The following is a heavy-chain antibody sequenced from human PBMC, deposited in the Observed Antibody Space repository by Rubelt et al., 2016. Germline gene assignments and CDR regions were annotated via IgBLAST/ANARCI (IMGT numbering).Heavy chain of an antibody. V-gene: IGHV1-2*04. CDR3: ASSLGYCSSTSCQTDY. Sequence: TFTGYYMHWVRQAPGQGLEWMGWINPNSGGTNYAQKFQGWVTMTRDTSISTAYMELSRLRSEDTAVYYCASSLGYCSSTSCQTDYWGQGTLVTVSS. D-gene: IGHD2-2*01. J-gene: IGHJ4*02. CDR2: INPNSGGT. CDR1: TFTGYY.